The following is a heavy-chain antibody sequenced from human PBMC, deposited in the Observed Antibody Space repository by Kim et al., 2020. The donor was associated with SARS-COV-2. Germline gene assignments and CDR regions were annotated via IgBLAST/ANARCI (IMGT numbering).Heavy chain of an antibody. CDR3: ARRARSGSSSTYYYYYYMDV. Sequence: SETLSLTCAVYGGSFSGYYWSWIRQPPGKGLEWIGEINHSGSTNYNPSLKSRVTISVDTSKNQFSLKLSSVTAADTAVYYCARRARSGSSSTYYYYYYMDVWGKGTTVTVSS. V-gene: IGHV4-34*01. D-gene: IGHD6-6*01. CDR2: INHSGST. J-gene: IGHJ6*03. CDR1: GGSFSGYY.